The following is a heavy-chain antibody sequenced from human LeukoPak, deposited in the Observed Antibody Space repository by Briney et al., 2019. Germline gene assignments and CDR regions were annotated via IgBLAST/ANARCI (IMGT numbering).Heavy chain of an antibody. CDR2: FNPNSGGT. CDR3: TRYYYHTGGLDY. J-gene: IGHJ4*02. V-gene: IGHV1-2*06. CDR1: GYTFTYYY. D-gene: IGHD3-22*01. Sequence: ASVKVSCKASGYTFTYYYIHWVRQAPGQGLEWMGRFNPNSGGTNYAQNFQGKVTVTRDTSISTVYMELSGLRSDDTAVYYCTRYYYHTGGLDYWGQGTLVTAAS.